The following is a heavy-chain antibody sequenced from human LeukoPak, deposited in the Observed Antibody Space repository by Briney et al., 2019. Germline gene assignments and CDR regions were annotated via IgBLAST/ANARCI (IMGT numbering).Heavy chain of an antibody. CDR1: GFAFSSYE. D-gene: IGHD3-3*01. J-gene: IGHJ4*02. CDR3: ARSARLMKGVVEVTALDD. CDR2: ISSGSSTI. V-gene: IGHV3-48*03. Sequence: GGSLRLSCAASGFAFSSYEMNWVRQAPGKGLEWVAYISSGSSTIYYADSVKGRFTIARDNAKNSVYLEMNSLRADDTAVYYCARSARLMKGVVEVTALDDWGQGTLVTVSS.